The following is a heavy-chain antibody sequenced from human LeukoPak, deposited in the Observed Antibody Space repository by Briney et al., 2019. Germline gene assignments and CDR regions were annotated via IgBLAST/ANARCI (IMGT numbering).Heavy chain of an antibody. D-gene: IGHD3-22*01. CDR3: TTDPDYDSSGYPFDY. CDR1: GFTFSNAW. CDR2: IKSKTDGGTT. J-gene: IGHJ4*02. V-gene: IGHV3-15*01. Sequence: GGSLGLSCAASGFTFSNAWMSWVRQAPGKGLEWVGRIKSKTDGGTTDYAAPVKGRFTISRDDSKNTLYLQMNSLKTEDTAVYYCTTDPDYDSSGYPFDYWGQGTLVTVSS.